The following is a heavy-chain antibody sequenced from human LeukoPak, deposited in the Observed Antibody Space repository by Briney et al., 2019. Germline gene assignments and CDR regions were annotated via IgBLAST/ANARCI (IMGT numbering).Heavy chain of an antibody. CDR1: GFTFSNYW. CDR2: INQDGSQI. D-gene: IGHD6-6*01. Sequence: PGGSLRVSCAASGFTFSNYWMSWVRQAPGKGLEWLANINQDGSQIYYVDSVKGRFTISRDNAKNSVYLQINSLRVEHTAVYYCARIGYSSSSTDYWGQGTMVTVSS. CDR3: ARIGYSSSSTDY. V-gene: IGHV3-7*01. J-gene: IGHJ4*02.